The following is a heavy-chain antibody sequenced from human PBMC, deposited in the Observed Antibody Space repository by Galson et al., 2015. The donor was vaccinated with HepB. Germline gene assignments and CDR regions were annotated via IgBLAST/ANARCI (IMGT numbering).Heavy chain of an antibody. V-gene: IGHV5-51*03. CDR3: ARSAGYCSGVTCYSYYYYGLDV. Sequence: QSGAEVKKAGEALKISCQGSGYTFTRSWIAWVRQMPGKGLEWMGIIYPGDSDARYSASFQGQVTMSVDKSTSTAYLQWSSLKASDTAMYFCARSAGYCSGVTCYSYYYYGLDVWGQGTTVTVSS. J-gene: IGHJ6*02. D-gene: IGHD2-15*01. CDR1: GYTFTRSW. CDR2: IYPGDSDA.